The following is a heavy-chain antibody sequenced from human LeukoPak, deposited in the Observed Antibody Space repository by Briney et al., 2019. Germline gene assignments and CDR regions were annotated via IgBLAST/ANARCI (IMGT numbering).Heavy chain of an antibody. CDR2: ISSRSTYI. V-gene: IGHV3-21*01. D-gene: IGHD3-16*01. Sequence: GGSLRLSCAASGFTFDDYTMHWVRQAPGKGLEWVSSISSRSTYIYYADSVKGRFTISRDNAKNSLYLQMNSLRAVDTAVYFCAKSTRAVMAMMDVWGKGTTVTVSS. CDR3: AKSTRAVMAMMDV. J-gene: IGHJ6*04. CDR1: GFTFDDYT.